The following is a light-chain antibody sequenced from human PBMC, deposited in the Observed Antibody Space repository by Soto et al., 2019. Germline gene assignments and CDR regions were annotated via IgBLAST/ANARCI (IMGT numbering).Light chain of an antibody. V-gene: IGKV1-5*01. CDR2: DAS. CDR1: QSISSW. Sequence: DIQMTQSPSTLSASVGDRVTITCRASQSISSWLAWYQRRPGKAPKLLIYDASSLESGVPSRFSGSGSGTEFTLTISSPQPDDFATYYCQQYNSYSRTFGQGTKVDIK. CDR3: QQYNSYSRT. J-gene: IGKJ1*01.